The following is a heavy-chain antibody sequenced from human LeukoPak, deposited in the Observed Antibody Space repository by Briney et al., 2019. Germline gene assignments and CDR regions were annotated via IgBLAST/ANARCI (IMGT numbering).Heavy chain of an antibody. CDR2: INPNSGGT. V-gene: IGHV1-2*02. CDR3: ATQGTSSSWSYYFDY. D-gene: IGHD6-13*01. Sequence: GASVKVSCKASGYTFTGYYIHWVRQAPGQGLEWMGWINPNSGGTNYAQKFQGRVTMTRDTSISTAYMELSRLRSDDTAVYYCATQGTSSSWSYYFDYWGQGTLVTVSS. J-gene: IGHJ4*02. CDR1: GYTFTGYY.